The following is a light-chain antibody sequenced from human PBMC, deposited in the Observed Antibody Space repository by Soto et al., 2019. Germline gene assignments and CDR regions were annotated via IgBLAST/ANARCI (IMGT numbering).Light chain of an antibody. J-gene: IGKJ1*01. Sequence: DIPMTQSPSSLSASVGDRVTITCRASQNIRSYLNWYQQKPGKAPQLLIYATSSLQTGVPSRFSASGSGTDFSLVISDFEPEDLETCYCQQGYSSRWTSGRGTTVEI. CDR3: QQGYSSRWT. CDR1: QNIRSY. V-gene: IGKV1-39*01. CDR2: ATS.